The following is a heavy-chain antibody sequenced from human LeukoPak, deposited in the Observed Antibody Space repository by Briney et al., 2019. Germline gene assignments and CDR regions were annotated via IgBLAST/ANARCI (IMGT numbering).Heavy chain of an antibody. CDR2: ISSDGRVG. V-gene: IGHV3-48*03. J-gene: IGHJ4*02. Sequence: GGSLRLSCAASGFSFPSYEMNWVRQAPGKEVEWVSLISSDGRVGRYLDSVRGRFTMSRDKAKDLLFLQMNGLRGEDTAVYYCARDTVTGPFVISLDYWRQGALVTVSS. CDR1: GFSFPSYE. CDR3: ARDTVTGPFVISLDY. D-gene: IGHD3-9*01.